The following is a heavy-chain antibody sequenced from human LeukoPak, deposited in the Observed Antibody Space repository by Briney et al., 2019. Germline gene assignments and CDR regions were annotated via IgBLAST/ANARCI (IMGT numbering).Heavy chain of an antibody. V-gene: IGHV4-59*12. CDR1: GGSISSYY. D-gene: IGHD5-24*01. CDR3: ARDRGYNYYYFDY. J-gene: IGHJ4*02. CDR2: IYYSGST. Sequence: SETLSLTCTVSGGSISSYYWSWIRQPPGKGLEWIGYIYYSGSTNYNPSLKSRVTISVDTSKNQFSLKLSSVTAADTAVYYCARDRGYNYYYFDYWGQGTLVTVSS.